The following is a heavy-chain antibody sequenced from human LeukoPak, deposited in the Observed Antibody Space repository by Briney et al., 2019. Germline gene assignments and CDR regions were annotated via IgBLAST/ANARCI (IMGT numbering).Heavy chain of an antibody. CDR3: ARESSGWYYFDY. CDR2: IKQDGSEK. D-gene: IGHD6-19*01. J-gene: IGHJ4*02. V-gene: IGHV3-7*01. Sequence: GGSLRLSCAASGFIFSSYWMNWVRQAPGKGLEWVANIKQDGSEKYYVDSVKGRFTISRDNAKNSLYLLMNSLRAEDTAVYYCARESSGWYYFDYWGQGTLVTVSS. CDR1: GFIFSSYW.